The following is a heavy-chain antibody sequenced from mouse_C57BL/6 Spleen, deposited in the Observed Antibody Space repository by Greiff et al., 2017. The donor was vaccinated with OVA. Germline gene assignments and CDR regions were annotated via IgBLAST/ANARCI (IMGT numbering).Heavy chain of an antibody. CDR3: ARSRSYDGYYNWYFDD. CDR1: GYTFTDHT. D-gene: IGHD2-3*01. CDR2: IYPRDGST. V-gene: IGHV1-78*01. J-gene: IGHJ1*03. Sequence: VQLQQSDAELVKPGASVKLSCKASGYTFTDHTIHWMKQRPGQGLEWIGYIYPRDGSTKYNEKFKGKATLTVDKSSSTAYMQLNSLTSEDSAVYFCARSRSYDGYYNWYFDDWGTGTTVTVSS.